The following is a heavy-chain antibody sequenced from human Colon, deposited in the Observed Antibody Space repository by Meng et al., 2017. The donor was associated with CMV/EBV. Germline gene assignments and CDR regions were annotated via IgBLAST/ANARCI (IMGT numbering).Heavy chain of an antibody. CDR3: ARDNSHWSKDF. J-gene: IGHJ4*02. Sequence: SCETSRYQFKFSSMHWVRQAPGQGPEWMGIFDPRGDSTSYAWKFQGRLTISEDRSTSTMYMELRSLRSEDTAVYYCARDNSHWSKDFWGQGTLVTVSS. D-gene: IGHD4-11*01. CDR1: RYQFKFSS. CDR2: FDPRGDST. V-gene: IGHV1-46*02.